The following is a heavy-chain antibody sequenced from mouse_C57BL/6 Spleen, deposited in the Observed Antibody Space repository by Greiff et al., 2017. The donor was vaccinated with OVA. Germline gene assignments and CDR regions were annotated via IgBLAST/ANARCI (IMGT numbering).Heavy chain of an antibody. CDR2: IWTGGGT. CDR3: ARKGDSSGYYAMDY. D-gene: IGHD3-2*02. CDR1: GFSLTSYA. V-gene: IGHV2-9-1*01. Sequence: VKLMESGPGLVAPSQSLSITCTVSGFSLTSYAISWVRQPPGKGLEWLGVIWTGGGTNYNSALKSRLSISKDNSKSQVFLKMNSLQTDDTARYYCARKGDSSGYYAMDYWGQGTSVTVSS. J-gene: IGHJ4*01.